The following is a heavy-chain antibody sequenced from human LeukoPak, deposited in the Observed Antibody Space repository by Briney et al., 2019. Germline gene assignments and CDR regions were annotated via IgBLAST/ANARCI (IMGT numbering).Heavy chain of an antibody. Sequence: GGSLRLSCAASGFTLSSYSMNWVRQAPGKGLEWVSAISGSGGSTYYADSVKGRFTISRDNSKNTLYLQMNSLRAEDTAVYYCAKDTDYGDYGGVLDYWGQGTLVTVSS. CDR2: ISGSGGST. CDR3: AKDTDYGDYGGVLDY. V-gene: IGHV3-23*01. CDR1: GFTLSSYS. J-gene: IGHJ4*02. D-gene: IGHD4-17*01.